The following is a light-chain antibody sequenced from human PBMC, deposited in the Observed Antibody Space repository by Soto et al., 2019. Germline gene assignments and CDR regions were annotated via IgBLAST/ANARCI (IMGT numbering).Light chain of an antibody. Sequence: DIQMTQSASCLSASVGDRVTITYRASQSISNYLNWYQQKPGKAPKLLIYAASSLQGDVPSRFSGSGSGTDFTLTISSLQPDDFATYYCQQSYSTPLTFGPGTKVDIK. V-gene: IGKV1-39*01. CDR1: QSISNY. J-gene: IGKJ3*01. CDR3: QQSYSTPLT. CDR2: AAS.